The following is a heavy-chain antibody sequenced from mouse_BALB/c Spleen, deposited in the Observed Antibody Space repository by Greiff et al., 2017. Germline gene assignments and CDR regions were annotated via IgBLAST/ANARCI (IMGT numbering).Heavy chain of an antibody. CDR2: IRLKSNNYAT. D-gene: IGHD2-14*01. Sequence: DVMLVESGGGLVQPGGSMKLSCVASGFTFSNYWMNWVRQSPEKGLEWVAEIRLKSNNYATHYAESVKGRFTISRDDSKSSVYLQMNNLRAEDTGIYYCTSYRYYAMDYWGQGTSVTVSS. CDR1: GFTFSNYW. J-gene: IGHJ4*01. CDR3: TSYRYYAMDY. V-gene: IGHV6-6*02.